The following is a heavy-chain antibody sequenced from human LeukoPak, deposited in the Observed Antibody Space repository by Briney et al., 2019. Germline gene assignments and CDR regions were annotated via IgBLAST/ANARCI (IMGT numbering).Heavy chain of an antibody. Sequence: GGSLGLSCAASGFTVSSNYMSWVRQAPGKGLEWVSVIYSGGSTYYADSVKGRFTISRDNSKNTLYLQMNSLRAEDTAVYYCASYDSSGYWAYYFDYWGQGTLITVSS. CDR1: GFTVSSNY. V-gene: IGHV3-66*02. CDR2: IYSGGST. CDR3: ASYDSSGYWAYYFDY. J-gene: IGHJ4*02. D-gene: IGHD3-22*01.